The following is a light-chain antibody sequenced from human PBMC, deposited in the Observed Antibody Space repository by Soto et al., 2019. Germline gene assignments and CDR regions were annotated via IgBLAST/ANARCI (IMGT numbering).Light chain of an antibody. CDR3: AAWDDSLNAWA. J-gene: IGLJ3*02. CDR2: SSD. CDR1: SSNIGRNT. Sequence: QSVLTQPPSASGTPGPRVTLSCSGSSSNIGRNTVKWYRQLPGTAPKLLIGSSDQRPSGVPDRFSCSQSGTSASLDISGLQSEDEADYICAAWDDSLNAWAFGGGTKLTVL. V-gene: IGLV1-44*01.